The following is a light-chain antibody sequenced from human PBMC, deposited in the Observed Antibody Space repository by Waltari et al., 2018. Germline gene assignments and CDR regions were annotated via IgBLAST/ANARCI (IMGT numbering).Light chain of an antibody. CDR3: ASWDDSLNGWV. J-gene: IGLJ3*02. CDR2: YNN. V-gene: IGLV1-44*01. Sequence: QSVLTQAPSASGTPAQRVIISCSGSRSTIGGNPVPWYKQLPGTAPKLLIFYNNERPSGVPDRLSGSKSGTSASLAISGLQSEDEADYYCASWDDSLNGWVFGGGTRLTVL. CDR1: RSTIGGNP.